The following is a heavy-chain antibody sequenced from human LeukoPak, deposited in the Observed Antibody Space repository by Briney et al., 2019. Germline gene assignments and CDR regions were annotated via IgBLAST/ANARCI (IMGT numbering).Heavy chain of an antibody. CDR2: IYHSGNT. D-gene: IGHD3-3*01. J-gene: IGHJ4*02. Sequence: SETLSLTCTVSGYSISSGYYWGWIRQPPGKGLEWIGNIYHSGNTYYNPSLKSRVTISVDTSKNHFSLKLSSVTAVDTAIYYCARIYYDFEFDFWGQGTLVTVSS. CDR1: GYSISSGYY. V-gene: IGHV4-38-2*02. CDR3: ARIYYDFEFDF.